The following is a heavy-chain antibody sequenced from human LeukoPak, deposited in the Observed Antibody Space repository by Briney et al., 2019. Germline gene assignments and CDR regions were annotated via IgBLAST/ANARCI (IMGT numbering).Heavy chain of an antibody. CDR3: ACSKRWLAFDY. CDR2: IYSGGST. V-gene: IGHV3-53*01. D-gene: IGHD6-19*01. J-gene: IGHJ4*02. Sequence: GGSLRLSCAASGFTVSSDYMSWVRQAPRMGLEWVSVIYSGGSTYYADSVKGRFTISRDNSKDTLYLQMNSLRAEDTAVYYCACSKRWLAFDYWGQGTLVTVSS. CDR1: GFTVSSDY.